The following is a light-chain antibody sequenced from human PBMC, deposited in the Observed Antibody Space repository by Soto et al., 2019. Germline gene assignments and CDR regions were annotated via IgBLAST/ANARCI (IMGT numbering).Light chain of an antibody. J-gene: IGKJ4*01. CDR1: QSVSSN. V-gene: IGKV3-15*01. CDR3: QQYNNWPPLT. Sequence: EIVMTQSPATLSVSPGERATLSCRASQSVSSNLAWYQQKPGQAPRLLIYGASTRAIGIPARFCGSGSGTEFTLTISSLQSEDFAVYYCQQYNNWPPLTFSGGAKVEIK. CDR2: GAS.